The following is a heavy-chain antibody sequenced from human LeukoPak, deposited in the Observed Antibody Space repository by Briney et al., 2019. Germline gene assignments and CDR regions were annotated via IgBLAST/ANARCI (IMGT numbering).Heavy chain of an antibody. CDR1: GFVFSNYG. D-gene: IGHD3-10*01. CDR3: MTMVERVPAPGY. J-gene: IGHJ4*02. V-gene: IGHV3-30*02. Sequence: GGSLRLSCAASGFVFSNYGMHWVRQAPGKGVEWVAYIRFVGINKYYADSVKGRFTLSRDNSNKPLYLQMNSLKPEDTAVYYAMTMVERVPAPGYWGQEALVTVSS. CDR2: IRFVGINK.